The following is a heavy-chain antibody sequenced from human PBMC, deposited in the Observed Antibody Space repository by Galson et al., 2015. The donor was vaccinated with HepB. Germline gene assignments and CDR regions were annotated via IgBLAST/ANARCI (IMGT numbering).Heavy chain of an antibody. D-gene: IGHD1-26*01. CDR3: ARMSGSYLDY. J-gene: IGHJ4*02. Sequence: PALVKPTQTLTLTCTFSGFSLSTSGMRVSWIRQPPGKALEWLARIDWDDDKFYSTSLKTRLTISKDTSKNQVVLTMTNMDPVDTATYYCARMSGSYLDYWGQGTLVTVSS. CDR2: IDWDDDK. CDR1: GFSLSTSGMR. V-gene: IGHV2-70*04.